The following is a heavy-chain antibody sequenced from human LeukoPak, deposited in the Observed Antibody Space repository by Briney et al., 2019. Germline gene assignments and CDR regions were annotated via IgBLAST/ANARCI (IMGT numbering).Heavy chain of an antibody. CDR1: SFTFSNAW. D-gene: IGHD4-23*01. CDR2: IKSKTDGGTT. V-gene: IGHV3-15*07. CDR3: TTDILPMVETNY. J-gene: IGHJ4*02. Sequence: PGGSLRLSCAASSFTFSNAWMNWVRQAPGKGLEWVGRIKSKTDGGTTDYAAPVKGGFTISRDDSKNTLYLQMNSLKTEDTAVYYCTTDILPMVETNYWGQGTLVTVSS.